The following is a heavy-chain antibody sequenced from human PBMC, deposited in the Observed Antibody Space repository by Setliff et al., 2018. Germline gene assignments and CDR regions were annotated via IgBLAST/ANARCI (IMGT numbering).Heavy chain of an antibody. CDR1: GYSISSGYY. Sequence: SETLSLTCAVSGYSISSGYYWGWIRQSPGKELEWIGSVYYYSGVTYYNPSLESRVTIFLDASKNQFSLKLSSVIAADTAVYYCATLPYSSGPLHDYWGQGTLVTVSS. D-gene: IGHD6-19*01. J-gene: IGHJ4*02. CDR3: ATLPYSSGPLHDY. CDR2: VYYYSGVT. V-gene: IGHV4-38-2*01.